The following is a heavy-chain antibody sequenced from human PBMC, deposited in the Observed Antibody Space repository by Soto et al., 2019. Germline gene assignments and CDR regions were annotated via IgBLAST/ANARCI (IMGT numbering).Heavy chain of an antibody. J-gene: IGHJ6*01. V-gene: IGHV1-3*04. D-gene: IGHD3-10*01. CDR3: ASRGSGSAYEEVSHYGLDV. CDR2: INTDIGNT. Sequence: APVKVSCKASGYTFTSYIMHWVRQAPGQRLEWLGWINTDIGNTRYSQKFQGRVTITRDTSASTAYMELSSLTSEDTAVYYCASRGSGSAYEEVSHYGLDVWGQGTTVTVSS. CDR1: GYTFTSYI.